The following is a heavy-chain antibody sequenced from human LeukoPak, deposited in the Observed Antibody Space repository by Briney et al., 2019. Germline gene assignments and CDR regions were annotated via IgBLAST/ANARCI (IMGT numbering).Heavy chain of an antibody. CDR1: GFTFSSYG. CDR2: ISYDGSNK. D-gene: IGHD6-19*01. CDR3: AKDPSLIAVAEYYFDY. J-gene: IGHJ4*02. V-gene: IGHV3-30*18. Sequence: GGSLRLSCAASGFTFSSYGMHWVRQAPGKGLEWVAVISYDGSNKYYADSVKGRFTISRDNSKNTLYLQMNSLRAEDTAVYYCAKDPSLIAVAEYYFDYWGQGTLVTVSS.